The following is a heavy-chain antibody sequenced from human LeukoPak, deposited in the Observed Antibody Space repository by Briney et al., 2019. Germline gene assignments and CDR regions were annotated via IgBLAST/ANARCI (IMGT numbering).Heavy chain of an antibody. CDR2: ISYDGSSD. CDR1: GFTFSSYG. V-gene: IGHV3-30*18. D-gene: IGHD6-13*01. Sequence: GGSLRLSCAASGFTFSSYGMHWVRQTPGKGLEWVAIISYDGSSDYYSDSVKGRFTISRDNSKNTLYLQMNSLRADDTAMYYCTNLEGEQQSIWGQGTLVTVSS. CDR3: TNLEGEQQSI. J-gene: IGHJ3*02.